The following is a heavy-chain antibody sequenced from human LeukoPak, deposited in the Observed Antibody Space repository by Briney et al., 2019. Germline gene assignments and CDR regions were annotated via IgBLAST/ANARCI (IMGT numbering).Heavy chain of an antibody. Sequence: SETLSLTCTVSSGSIGSSSYYWGWIRQPPGKGLEWIGSIYHSGSTYYNPSLKSRVTISVDTSKNQFSLKLSSVTAADTAVYYCARSLTPPLYYFDYWGQGTLVTVSS. J-gene: IGHJ4*02. CDR2: IYHSGST. V-gene: IGHV4-39*07. CDR3: ARSLTPPLYYFDY. CDR1: SGSIGSSSYY.